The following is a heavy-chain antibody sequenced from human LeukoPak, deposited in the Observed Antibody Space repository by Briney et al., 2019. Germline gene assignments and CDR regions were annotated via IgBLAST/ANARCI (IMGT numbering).Heavy chain of an antibody. CDR2: IYTSGST. CDR1: GGSISSGSYY. V-gene: IGHV4-61*02. CDR3: ARRAYFSGYNAEDNAFDI. D-gene: IGHD3-22*01. Sequence: PSETLSLTCTVSGGSISSGSYYWSWIRQPAGKGLEWIGRIYTSGSTNYNPSLKSRVTISVDTSKNQFSLKLSSVTAADTAVYYCARRAYFSGYNAEDNAFDIWGQGTMVTVSS. J-gene: IGHJ3*02.